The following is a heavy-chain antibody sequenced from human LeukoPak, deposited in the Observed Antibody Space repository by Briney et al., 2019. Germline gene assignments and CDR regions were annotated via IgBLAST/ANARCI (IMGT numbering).Heavy chain of an antibody. CDR1: GGTFSSYA. Sequence: GSSVKVSCKASGGTFSSYAISWVRQAPGQGLEWMGGIIPIFGTANYAQKFQGRVTITTDESTSTAYMELSSLRSEDTAVYYCARDHGGNSRAFDYWGQGTLVTVSS. D-gene: IGHD4-23*01. CDR3: ARDHGGNSRAFDY. V-gene: IGHV1-69*05. J-gene: IGHJ4*02. CDR2: IIPIFGTA.